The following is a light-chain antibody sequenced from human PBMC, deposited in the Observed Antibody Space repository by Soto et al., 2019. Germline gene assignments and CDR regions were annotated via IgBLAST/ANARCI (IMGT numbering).Light chain of an antibody. CDR2: GAS. CDR3: QQYNNWTPWT. V-gene: IGKV3-15*01. Sequence: EIVMTQSPATLSVSPGERATLSCRASQSVSSNLAWYQQKPGQAPRLLIYGASTRATGIPARFSGSGSGTEFTLTISSLQSEYVAVYDCQQYNNWTPWTFGQGTKVEIK. CDR1: QSVSSN. J-gene: IGKJ1*01.